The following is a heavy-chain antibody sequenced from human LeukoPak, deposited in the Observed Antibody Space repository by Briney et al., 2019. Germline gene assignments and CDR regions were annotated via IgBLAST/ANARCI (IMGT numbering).Heavy chain of an antibody. CDR2: IIPIFGTA. V-gene: IGHV1-69*01. CDR3: ARGHREWALGVSYSGDAFDI. J-gene: IGHJ3*02. CDR1: GGTFSSYA. Sequence: GSSVKVSCKASGGTFSSYAISWVRQAPGQGLEWMGGIIPIFGTANYAQKFQGRVTITADESTSTAYMELSSLRSEDTAVYYCARGHREWALGVSYSGDAFDIWGQGTMVTASS. D-gene: IGHD1-26*01.